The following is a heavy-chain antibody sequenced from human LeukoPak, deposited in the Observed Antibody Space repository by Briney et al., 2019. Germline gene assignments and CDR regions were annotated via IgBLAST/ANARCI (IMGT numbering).Heavy chain of an antibody. V-gene: IGHV3-23*01. D-gene: IGHD6-6*01. CDR2: ISGSGDST. J-gene: IGHJ4*01. Sequence: PGGSLRLSRAASGFIFSSFAMSWVRQAPGKGLEWVSTISGSGDSTYYADSVKGRSTISRDNSRNTVFLQMNSLRAEDTAVYYCAKGTEAYSSSFDYWGQGTRVTVSS. CDR3: AKGTEAYSSSFDY. CDR1: GFIFSSFA.